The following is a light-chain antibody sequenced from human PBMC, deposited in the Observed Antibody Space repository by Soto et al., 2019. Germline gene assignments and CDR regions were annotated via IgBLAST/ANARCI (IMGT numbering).Light chain of an antibody. Sequence: ILMTQSPATVSVSPGESATLSCRASQNIYYNVAWYQQRPGQAPRLLIYRASTRAPGVPARFSGSGSGREFTLTISSLQPEDFTVYSCLQYHNLWAFGQGTKVEI. CDR1: QNIYYN. J-gene: IGKJ1*01. CDR2: RAS. CDR3: LQYHNLWA. V-gene: IGKV3-15*01.